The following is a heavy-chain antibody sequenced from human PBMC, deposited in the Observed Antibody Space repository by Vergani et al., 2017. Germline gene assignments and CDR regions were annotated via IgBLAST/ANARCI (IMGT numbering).Heavy chain of an antibody. V-gene: IGHV4-39*01. CDR2: IYYSGST. Sequence: QLQLQESGPGLVKPSETLSLTCTVSDGSISSSSYYWGWLRQPPGKGLEWIGSIYYSGSTYYNPSLKSRVTISVDTSKNQFSLKLSSVTAADTAVYYCARHAPIKVYWLVWQYYFDYWGQGTLVTVSS. CDR3: ARHAPIKVYWLVWQYYFDY. CDR1: DGSISSSSYY. D-gene: IGHD6-19*01. J-gene: IGHJ4*02.